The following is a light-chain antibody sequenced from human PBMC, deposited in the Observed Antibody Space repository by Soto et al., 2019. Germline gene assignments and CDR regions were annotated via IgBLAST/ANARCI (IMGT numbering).Light chain of an antibody. CDR1: QTISSW. CDR2: QAS. Sequence: IHMTHAPPALSASLGERVAITCRASQTISSWLAWYQQKPGEAPRLLIYQASSLETEVPSRFSGSGSGTEFTLTISSLQPGDFATYYCQQYNSYSLTFGQGTKVDIK. J-gene: IGKJ1*01. V-gene: IGKV1-5*03. CDR3: QQYNSYSLT.